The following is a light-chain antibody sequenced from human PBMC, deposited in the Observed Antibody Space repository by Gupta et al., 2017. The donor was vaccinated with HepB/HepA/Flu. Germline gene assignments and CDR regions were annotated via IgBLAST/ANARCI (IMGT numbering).Light chain of an antibody. CDR1: QNVGTN. CDR3: QQYDWWPLS. Sequence: RTSQNVGTNMACYQQKVGQAPRLLVFGTSSRATGIPARFIGSGSETEFSLIISSLQSGDFALYFCQQYDWWPLSFGGGTRV. V-gene: IGKV3-15*01. CDR2: GTS. J-gene: IGKJ4*01.